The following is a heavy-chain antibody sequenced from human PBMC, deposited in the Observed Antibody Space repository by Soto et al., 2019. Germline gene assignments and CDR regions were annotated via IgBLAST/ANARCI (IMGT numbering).Heavy chain of an antibody. J-gene: IGHJ6*02. CDR2: AYYRSKWYN. Sequence: SQTLSLTCAISGDSVSSNSAAWNWIRQSPSRGLEWLGRAYYRSKWYNDYAVSVKSRITINPDTSKNQFSLQLNSVTPDDTAVYYCAADYGGNSFSSSSGMDVWGQGTTVTVSS. V-gene: IGHV6-1*01. CDR1: GDSVSSNSAA. D-gene: IGHD4-17*01. CDR3: AADYGGNSFSSSSGMDV.